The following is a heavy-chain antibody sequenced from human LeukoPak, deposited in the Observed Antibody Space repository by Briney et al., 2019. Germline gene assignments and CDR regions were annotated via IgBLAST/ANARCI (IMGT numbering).Heavy chain of an antibody. D-gene: IGHD2-2*01. CDR2: INHSGST. Sequence: SETLSLTCAVYGGSFSGYYWSWIRQPPGKGLEWIGEINHSGSTNYNPSLKSRVTISVDKSKNQFSLRLSSVTAADTAIYYCARGSVEPAATRYCYFDLWGRGTLVTVSS. J-gene: IGHJ2*01. CDR3: ARGSVEPAATRYCYFDL. CDR1: GGSFSGYY. V-gene: IGHV4-34*01.